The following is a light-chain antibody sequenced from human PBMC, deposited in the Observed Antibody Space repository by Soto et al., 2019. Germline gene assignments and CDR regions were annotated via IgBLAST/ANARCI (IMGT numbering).Light chain of an antibody. Sequence: QSVLTQPASVSGSPGQSITISCTVTSSDFGVYNYVSWYRQYPGRAPKVLIVEVSNRPSGVSNRFSGSKSGNTASLTISGLQAEDEADYYCSSYTTSATYVFGTGTKVTVL. CDR1: SSDFGVYNY. CDR2: EVS. CDR3: SSYTTSATYV. V-gene: IGLV2-14*01. J-gene: IGLJ1*01.